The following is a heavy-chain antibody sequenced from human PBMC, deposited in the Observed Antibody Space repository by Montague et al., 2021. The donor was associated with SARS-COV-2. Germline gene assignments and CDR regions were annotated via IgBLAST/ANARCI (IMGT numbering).Heavy chain of an antibody. V-gene: IGHV3-20*04. J-gene: IGHJ4*02. CDR3: SRGYKYGPFDL. D-gene: IGHD5-18*01. CDR1: GFTSDDYG. Sequence: SLRLSCAASGFTSDDYGMSWVRQAPGKGLEWVSGITRNGGDTGYGDSVKGRFTISRDNAKNSLYLQMTSLRAEDTALYYCSRGYKYGPFDLWGQGSLVTVSS. CDR2: ITRNGGDT.